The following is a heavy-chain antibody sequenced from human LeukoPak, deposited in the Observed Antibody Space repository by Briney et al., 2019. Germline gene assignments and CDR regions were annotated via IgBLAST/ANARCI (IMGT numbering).Heavy chain of an antibody. V-gene: IGHV3-23*01. Sequence: GGSLTLSCAVSGLTFNIYAMSWVRQAPGKGREWVSGISGRGASKYYADSVKGRFTISRDNSKNTLYLQMNSLRAEDTAVYYCAKGVVVAPDVTPFDYWGQGTLVTVSS. CDR1: GLTFNIYA. CDR3: AKGVVVAPDVTPFDY. D-gene: IGHD2-2*01. J-gene: IGHJ4*02. CDR2: ISGRGASK.